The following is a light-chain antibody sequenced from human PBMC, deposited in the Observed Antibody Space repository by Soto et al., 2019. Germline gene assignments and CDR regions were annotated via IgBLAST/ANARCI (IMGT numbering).Light chain of an antibody. Sequence: ILMAQSPATLSVSPGERVTLSCRASQSVSNNLAWYQQKPGRAPRLLIYAASTRATGIPAKFSGSGSGTEFTLIISSLQSEDCAVYYCQQYNNWPGTFGQGTKVDI. J-gene: IGKJ1*01. CDR1: QSVSNN. CDR2: AAS. V-gene: IGKV3-15*01. CDR3: QQYNNWPGT.